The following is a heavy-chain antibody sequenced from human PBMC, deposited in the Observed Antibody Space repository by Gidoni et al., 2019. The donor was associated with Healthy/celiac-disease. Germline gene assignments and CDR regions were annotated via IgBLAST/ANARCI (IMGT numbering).Heavy chain of an antibody. CDR1: GFTFSSYG. V-gene: IGHV3-30*02. CDR3: ANGGRVAAAGLFDY. CDR2: IRYDGSNK. Sequence: QVQLVESGGGVVQPGGSLRLSCAASGFTFSSYGMHWVRQAPGKGLEWVAFIRYDGSNKYYADSVKDRFTISRDNSKNTLYLQMNSLRAEDTAVYYCANGGRVAAAGLFDYWGQGTLVTVSS. D-gene: IGHD6-13*01. J-gene: IGHJ4*02.